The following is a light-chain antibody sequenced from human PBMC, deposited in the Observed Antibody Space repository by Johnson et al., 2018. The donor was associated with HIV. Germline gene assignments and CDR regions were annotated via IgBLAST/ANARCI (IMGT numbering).Light chain of an antibody. CDR3: GTWDNSLGVYV. J-gene: IGLJ1*01. V-gene: IGLV1-51*02. CDR2: ENS. CDR1: SSNIGNNF. Sequence: QSVLTQPPSVSAAPGQKVTISCSGSSSNIGNNFVSWYQHLPGTAPKLLIYENSKRPSGIPDRFSASKSGTSATLGITGLQTGDEADYYCGTWDNSLGVYVFGTGTKVTVL.